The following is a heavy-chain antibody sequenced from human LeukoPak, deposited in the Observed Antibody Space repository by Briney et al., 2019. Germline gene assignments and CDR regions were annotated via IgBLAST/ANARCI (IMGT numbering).Heavy chain of an antibody. Sequence: TLSLTCAVYGGSFSGYYWSWIRQPPGKGLEWIGEINHSGSTNYNPSLKSRVTISVDTSKNQFSLKLSSVTAADTAVYYCARGRGYSYGYVDVWGKGTTVTVSS. CDR3: ARGRGYSYGYVDV. V-gene: IGHV4-34*01. CDR2: INHSGST. D-gene: IGHD5-18*01. J-gene: IGHJ6*03. CDR1: GGSFSGYY.